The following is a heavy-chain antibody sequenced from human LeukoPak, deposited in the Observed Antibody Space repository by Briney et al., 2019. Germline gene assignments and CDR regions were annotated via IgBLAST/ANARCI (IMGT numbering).Heavy chain of an antibody. CDR3: ARGHGSGSYYNDEFDY. Sequence: GGSLRLSCAASGFTFSSYGMHWVRQAPGKGLEYVSAISSNGGSTYYANSVKGRFTISRDNSKNTLYLQMGSLRAEDMAVYYCARGHGSGSYYNDEFDYWGQGTLVTVSS. CDR1: GFTFSSYG. CDR2: ISSNGGST. V-gene: IGHV3-64*01. D-gene: IGHD3-10*01. J-gene: IGHJ4*02.